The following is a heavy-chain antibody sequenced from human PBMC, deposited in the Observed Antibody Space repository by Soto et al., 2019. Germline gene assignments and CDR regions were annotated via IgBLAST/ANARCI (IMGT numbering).Heavy chain of an antibody. CDR1: GYTFTSYG. CDR3: AREGDYVWGSYFDY. J-gene: IGHJ4*02. V-gene: IGHV1-18*01. Sequence: QVHLVQSGAEVKKPGASVKVSCKASGYTFTSYGITWVRQAPGQGLEWMGWISAHNGNTDYAQKLQGRVIVTRDTSTSTAYMELRSLISDDTAVYYCAREGDYVWGSYFDYWGQGILVTVSS. CDR2: ISAHNGNT. D-gene: IGHD3-16*01.